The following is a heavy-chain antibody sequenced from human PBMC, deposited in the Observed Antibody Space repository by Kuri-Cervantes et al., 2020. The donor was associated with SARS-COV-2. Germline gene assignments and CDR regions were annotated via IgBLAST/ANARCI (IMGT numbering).Heavy chain of an antibody. Sequence: LSLTCAASGFTFSSYSMNWVRQAPGKGLEWVSYISSSSSTIYYADSVKGRFTISRDNSKNTLYLQMNSLRAEDTAVYYCARGYCSSTSCYTDYYYGMDVWGQGTTVTVSS. D-gene: IGHD2-2*02. CDR3: ARGYCSSTSCYTDYYYGMDV. J-gene: IGHJ6*02. V-gene: IGHV3-48*01. CDR2: ISSSSSTI. CDR1: GFTFSSYS.